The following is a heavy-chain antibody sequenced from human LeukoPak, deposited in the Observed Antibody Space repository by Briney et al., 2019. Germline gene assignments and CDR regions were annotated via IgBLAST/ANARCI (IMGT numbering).Heavy chain of an antibody. V-gene: IGHV4-59*01. CDR1: GGSISNYY. J-gene: IGHJ4*02. CDR3: ARATYYYDSSGYWRGALDY. Sequence: SETLSLTCTVSGGSISNYYWSWIRQSPGKGLEWIGYIYYSGRTDYNPSLKSRVIISVDTSKNQFSLKLSSVTAADTAVYYCARATYYYDSSGYWRGALDYWGQGTLVTVSS. CDR2: IYYSGRT. D-gene: IGHD3-22*01.